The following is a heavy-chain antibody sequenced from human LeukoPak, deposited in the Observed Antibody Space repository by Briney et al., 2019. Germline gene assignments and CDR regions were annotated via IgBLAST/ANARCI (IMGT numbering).Heavy chain of an antibody. D-gene: IGHD2-15*01. CDR3: ARGDTLLLDY. Sequence: PGGSLRLSCAASGFSFSSYTMNWVRQAPGKGLEWLSSISSSSNYIYYADSLKGRFTISRDNAKSSLYLQMNSLRAEDTALYYCARGDTLLLDYWGQGTLVTVSS. J-gene: IGHJ4*02. CDR1: GFSFSSYT. CDR2: ISSSSNYI. V-gene: IGHV3-21*01.